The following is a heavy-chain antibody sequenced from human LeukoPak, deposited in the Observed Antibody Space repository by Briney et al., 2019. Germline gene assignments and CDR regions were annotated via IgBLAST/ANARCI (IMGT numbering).Heavy chain of an antibody. V-gene: IGHV4-34*01. CDR2: INHSGST. CDR1: GGSFSGYY. Sequence: SETLSLTCAVSGGSFSGYYWSWIRQPPGKGLEWIGEINHSGSTNYNPSLKSRGTISVDTSKNQFSLKLSSVTAADTAVYYCARYSSGWYSNYYFDYWGQGTLVTVSS. CDR3: ARYSSGWYSNYYFDY. D-gene: IGHD6-19*01. J-gene: IGHJ4*02.